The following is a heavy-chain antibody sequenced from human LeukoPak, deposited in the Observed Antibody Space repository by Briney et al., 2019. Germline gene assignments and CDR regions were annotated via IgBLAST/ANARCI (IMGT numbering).Heavy chain of an antibody. CDR2: SSSSSSYT. J-gene: IGHJ3*02. Sequence: GGSLRLSCAASGFTFSSYSMNWVRQAPGKGLEWVSYSSSSSSYTYYADSVKGRFTISRDNAKNSLYLQMNSLRAEDTAVYYCVRNRGTMLQGAFDIWGPGTMVTVSS. D-gene: IGHD3-16*01. V-gene: IGHV3-21*01. CDR3: VRNRGTMLQGAFDI. CDR1: GFTFSSYS.